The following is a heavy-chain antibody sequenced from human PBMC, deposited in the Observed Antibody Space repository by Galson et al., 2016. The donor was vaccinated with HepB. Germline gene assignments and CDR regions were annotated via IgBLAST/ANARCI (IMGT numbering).Heavy chain of an antibody. D-gene: IGHD6-19*01. CDR1: GFTFSSYA. J-gene: IGHJ4*02. V-gene: IGHV3-33*01. CDR2: IWYDGSEK. CDR3: ARDTSQWLPPKGFDY. Sequence: SLRLSCAASGFTFSSYAMHWVRQAPGKGLEWVAVIWYDGSEKYFADSVKGRFTISRDNSKNTLYLQMNSLRAEDTAVYYCARDTSQWLPPKGFDYWGQGTLVTVSS.